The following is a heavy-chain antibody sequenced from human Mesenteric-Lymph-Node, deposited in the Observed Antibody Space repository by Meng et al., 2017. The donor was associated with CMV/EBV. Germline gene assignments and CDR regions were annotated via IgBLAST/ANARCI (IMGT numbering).Heavy chain of an antibody. V-gene: IGHV3-30*19. CDR1: GFTFSSYG. CDR3: ARGGLAAPPEY. D-gene: IGHD6-6*01. CDR2: VSFDGSIH. Sequence: GESLKISCAASGFTFSSYGMHWVRQAPGEGLEWVAVVSFDGSIHYYADSVKGRCTISRDNSKSTLYLQIDNLRNEDTATYYCARGGLAAPPEYWGQGVMVTVSS. J-gene: IGHJ4*02.